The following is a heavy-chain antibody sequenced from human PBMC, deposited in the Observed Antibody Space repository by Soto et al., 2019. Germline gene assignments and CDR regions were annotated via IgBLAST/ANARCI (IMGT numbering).Heavy chain of an antibody. CDR3: ARDRHAYNMGNENYYYGMDV. Sequence: QVQLVQSGAEVKKPGSSVKVSCKASGGTFRSYAVSWVRQAPGHGLEWLGGIIPSHDTANYAQRFEGRVTITADESTSTVYMELNSLTSEDTAVYYCARDRHAYNMGNENYYYGMDVWGQGTTVTVS. V-gene: IGHV1-69*01. CDR2: IIPSHDTA. J-gene: IGHJ6*02. CDR1: GGTFRSYA. D-gene: IGHD1-1*01.